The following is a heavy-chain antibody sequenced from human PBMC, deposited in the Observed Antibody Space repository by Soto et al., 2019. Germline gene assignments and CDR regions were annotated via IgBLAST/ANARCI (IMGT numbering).Heavy chain of an antibody. J-gene: IGHJ4*02. Sequence: SENLSLTCTVSGGSISSYYWSWSRQPPGKGLEWIGYIYYSGSTNYNPSLKSRVTISVDTSKNQFSLKLSSVTAADTAVYYCARVNVLRYFDLEYWGQGTLVTVS. V-gene: IGHV4-59*08. CDR1: GGSISSYY. D-gene: IGHD3-9*01. CDR3: ARVNVLRYFDLEY. CDR2: IYYSGST.